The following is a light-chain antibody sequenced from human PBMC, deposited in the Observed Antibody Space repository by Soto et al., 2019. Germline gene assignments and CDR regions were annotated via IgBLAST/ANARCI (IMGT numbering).Light chain of an antibody. CDR3: SSFAGSNNVL. J-gene: IGLJ3*02. V-gene: IGLV2-8*01. Sequence: QSALTQPPSASGSPGQSVTISCTGTNSDVGGYDFVSWHQQHPGKAPKLMIYEVNKRPSGVPDRFSGSKSGNTASLTVSGLQAEDEASYYCSSFAGSNNVLFGGGTKVTVL. CDR1: NSDVGGYDF. CDR2: EVN.